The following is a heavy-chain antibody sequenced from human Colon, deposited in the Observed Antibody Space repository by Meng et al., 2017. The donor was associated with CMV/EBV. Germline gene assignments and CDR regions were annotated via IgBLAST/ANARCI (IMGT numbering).Heavy chain of an antibody. D-gene: IGHD3-10*01. CDR2: LNPNSGDT. V-gene: IGHV1-2*02. J-gene: IGHJ4*02. Sequence: QVTLGQSGAEVKKPGASVKVSCKTSGYTFTGYFMFWVRQAPGQGLEWMGSLNPNSGDTNSAQKFHGRLTMTRDTSIHTAYMELGSLRSDDTAVYYCATISGGDFDFWGQGTLVTVSS. CDR1: GYTFTGYF. CDR3: ATISGGDFDF.